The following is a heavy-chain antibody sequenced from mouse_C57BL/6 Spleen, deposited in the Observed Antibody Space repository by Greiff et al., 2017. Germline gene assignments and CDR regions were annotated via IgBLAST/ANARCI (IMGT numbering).Heavy chain of an antibody. CDR3: ARHPSYYYGSSWYFDV. CDR2: ISGGGGNT. CDR1: GFTFSSYT. D-gene: IGHD1-1*01. Sequence: EVKLQESGGGLVKPGGSLKLSCAASGFTFSSYTMSWVRQTPEKRLEWVATISGGGGNTYSPDSVKGRFTISRDNAKNTLYLQMSSLRSEDTALYYCARHPSYYYGSSWYFDVWGTGTTVTVSS. J-gene: IGHJ1*03. V-gene: IGHV5-9*01.